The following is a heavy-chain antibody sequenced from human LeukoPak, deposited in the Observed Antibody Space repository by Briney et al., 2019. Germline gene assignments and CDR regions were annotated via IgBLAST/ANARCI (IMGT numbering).Heavy chain of an antibody. CDR3: ARDGGTMGDLSAFDI. J-gene: IGHJ3*02. D-gene: IGHD1-1*01. Sequence: GGSLRLSCAASGFTFSSYSMNWVRQAPGKGLEWVSSISSSSSYIYYADSVKGRFTISRDNAKNSLYLQMNSLRAEDTAVYYCARDGGTMGDLSAFDIWGQGTMVTVSS. V-gene: IGHV3-21*01. CDR1: GFTFSSYS. CDR2: ISSSSSYI.